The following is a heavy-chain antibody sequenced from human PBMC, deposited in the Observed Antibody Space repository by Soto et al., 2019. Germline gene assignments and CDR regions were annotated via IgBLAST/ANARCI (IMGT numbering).Heavy chain of an antibody. Sequence: GSLRLSCAASGFTFSSYAMSWVRQAPGKGLEWVSAISGGGGSTYYADSVKGRFTISRDNSKNTLYLQMNSLRAEDTAVYYCAKGIDYGDYDYYYYYMDVWGKGTTVTVSS. CDR1: GFTFSSYA. V-gene: IGHV3-23*01. D-gene: IGHD4-17*01. J-gene: IGHJ6*03. CDR2: ISGGGGST. CDR3: AKGIDYGDYDYYYYYMDV.